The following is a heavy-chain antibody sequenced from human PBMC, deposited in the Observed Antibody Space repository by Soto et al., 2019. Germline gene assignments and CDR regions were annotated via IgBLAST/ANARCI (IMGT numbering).Heavy chain of an antibody. Sequence: GSLRLPCAASGFTRSSYEKNCVRQALGKGLERVSYIRSSRSTIYYADSVKGRFPISRDNAKNSLHLQRNSLRAEDTAVYYCSRGNWGGNSYLHGMGVWGQGTTVTVSS. D-gene: IGHD5-18*01. V-gene: IGHV3-48*03. J-gene: IGHJ6*01. CDR2: IRSSRSTI. CDR1: GFTRSSYE. CDR3: SRGNWGGNSYLHGMGV.